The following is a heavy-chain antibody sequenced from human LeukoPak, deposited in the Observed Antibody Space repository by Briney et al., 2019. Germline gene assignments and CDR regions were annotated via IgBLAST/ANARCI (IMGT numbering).Heavy chain of an antibody. Sequence: GGSLRLSCAASGFTFRSYAIYWVRQAPGKGLEWVSVISGSGGDTYFADSVKGRFTISRDNSKNTVCLQMDSLRAEDTAVYYCAKTTAGYSSGRYPGWPVDYWGLGTLVTVSS. D-gene: IGHD6-19*01. CDR2: ISGSGGDT. CDR3: AKTTAGYSSGRYPGWPVDY. V-gene: IGHV3-23*01. J-gene: IGHJ4*02. CDR1: GFTFRSYA.